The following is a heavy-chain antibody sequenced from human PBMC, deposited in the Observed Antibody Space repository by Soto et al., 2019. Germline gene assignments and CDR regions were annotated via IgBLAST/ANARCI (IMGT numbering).Heavy chain of an antibody. CDR2: IYWDDDK. CDR3: AHRLLKTFLGFVTTTSIYVDY. CDR1: GFSLTTSGVG. J-gene: IGHJ4*02. D-gene: IGHD1-1*01. Sequence: QITLKESGPALVKPTQTLTLTCTFSGFSLTTSGVGVGWIRQPPGKAPEWLALIYWDDDKRYTSSLETRITITKDTFKNRVDLIMTNMDPVDTATYYCAHRLLKTFLGFVTTTSIYVDYGGQGIPVSGSS. V-gene: IGHV2-5*02.